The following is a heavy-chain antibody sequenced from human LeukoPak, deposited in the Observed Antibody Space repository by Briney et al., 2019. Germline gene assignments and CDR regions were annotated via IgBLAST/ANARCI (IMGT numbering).Heavy chain of an antibody. CDR1: GFTFSSYW. Sequence: GGSLRLSCAASGFTFSSYWMSWVRQAPGKGPEYVSGINFNGGSTYYANSVRGRFTISRDNSKNTLYLQVGSLSAEDMAVYYCARAITGNWNDNGYFDYWGQGTLVTVST. J-gene: IGHJ4*02. CDR2: INFNGGST. D-gene: IGHD1-20*01. V-gene: IGHV3-64*01. CDR3: ARAITGNWNDNGYFDY.